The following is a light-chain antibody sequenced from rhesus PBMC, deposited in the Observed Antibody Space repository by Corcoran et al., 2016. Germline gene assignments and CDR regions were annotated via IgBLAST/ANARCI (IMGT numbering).Light chain of an antibody. CDR2: YAS. CDR1: QGFSSY. Sequence: DIQMTQSPSSLSASVGDRVTITCRASQGFSSYLAWYQQKPGKAPKPLIFYASNLESGVTSRFSGSGAGTEFTLTISSLQPEDFATYYCKQYNSDPPLTFGGGTKVEIK. V-gene: IGKV1-37*01. J-gene: IGKJ4*01. CDR3: KQYNSDPPLT.